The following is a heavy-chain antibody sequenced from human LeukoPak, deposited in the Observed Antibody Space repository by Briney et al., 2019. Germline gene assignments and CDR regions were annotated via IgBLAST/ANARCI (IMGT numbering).Heavy chain of an antibody. V-gene: IGHV1-69*04. CDR1: IGTFSSYA. D-gene: IGHD3-10*01. CDR2: KIPILGIA. Sequence: SLKPSCTASIGTFSSYATGWVRPTPGQGGEWRGRKIPILGIANYAQKFQGRVKITADKSTSTAYLELSRLRSEDTAVYYCAITMVRGVIWTPGPHDAFDIWGQGTMVTVSS. J-gene: IGHJ3*02. CDR3: AITMVRGVIWTPGPHDAFDI.